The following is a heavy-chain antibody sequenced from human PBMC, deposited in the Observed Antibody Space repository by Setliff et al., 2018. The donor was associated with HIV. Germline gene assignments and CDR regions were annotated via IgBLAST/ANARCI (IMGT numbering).Heavy chain of an antibody. CDR3: ARDPPGSGFHLDY. D-gene: IGHD5-12*01. V-gene: IGHV3-23*01. CDR2: ISDGGGST. Sequence: LRLSCAASGFTFSSYPMSWVRQSPGTGPEWVSAISDGGGSTYYAVSVKGRFTISRDNSKNTLSLQMNSLRPDDTAVYYCARDPPGSGFHLDYWGQGTPVTVSS. J-gene: IGHJ4*02. CDR1: GFTFSSYP.